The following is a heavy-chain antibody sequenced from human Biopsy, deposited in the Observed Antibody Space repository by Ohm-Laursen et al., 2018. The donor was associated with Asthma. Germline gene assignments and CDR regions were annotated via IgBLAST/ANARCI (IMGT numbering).Heavy chain of an antibody. CDR2: ISWNSATI. Sequence: SLRLSCAASGFKFDEYTMHWVRQAPGKGLEWVSGISWNSATIGYAGSVEGRFTISRDNAKNSVFLHMDSLRPEDTAFFYCAKVRSDWVITESFDYWGQGVLVTVSS. D-gene: IGHD3-22*01. V-gene: IGHV3-9*01. CDR1: GFKFDEYT. CDR3: AKVRSDWVITESFDY. J-gene: IGHJ4*02.